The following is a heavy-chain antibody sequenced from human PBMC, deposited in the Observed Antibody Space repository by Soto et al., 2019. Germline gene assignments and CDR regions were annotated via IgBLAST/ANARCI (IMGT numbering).Heavy chain of an antibody. V-gene: IGHV4-4*02. CDR1: GGFTSTNNW. D-gene: IGHD3-10*01. Sequence: QLQLQESGPGLVRPSGTLSLTCAVSGGFTSTNNWWSWVRQPPGKGLEWIGYAYHSGSTEYNPSLKSRVSISVDKSKNQISLKLTSATAADTAVYYCARSPPSSYYGGSGTFDYWGQGTLVTVSS. J-gene: IGHJ4*02. CDR2: AYHSGST. CDR3: ARSPPSSYYGGSGTFDY.